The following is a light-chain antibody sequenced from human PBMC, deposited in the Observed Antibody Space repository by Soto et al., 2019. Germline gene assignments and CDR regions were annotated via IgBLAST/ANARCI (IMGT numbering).Light chain of an antibody. Sequence: QSVLTQPPSASASLVASVKLTCTLSSGHTSYAIEWHQKQPEQRPRYLRALNNDGSHTKGDGIPDRFSGASSGAELYLSIASLQSEEESDYYCQTWGTGFQVFGGGTKVTVL. CDR1: SGHTSYA. J-gene: IGLJ2*01. V-gene: IGLV4-69*01. CDR3: QTWGTGFQV. CDR2: LNNDGSH.